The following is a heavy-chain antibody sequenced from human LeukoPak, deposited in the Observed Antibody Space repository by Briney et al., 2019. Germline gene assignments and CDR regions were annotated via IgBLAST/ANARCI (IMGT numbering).Heavy chain of an antibody. CDR1: GFSTSDFI. Sequence: PGGSLRLSCAASGFSTSDFIINWVRQAPGKGLEWVSAISGSGGSTYYADSVKGRFTISRDNSKNTLYLQMNSLRAEDTAVYYCAKVPYYDFWSGPDYWGQGTLVTVSS. CDR2: ISGSGGST. V-gene: IGHV3-23*01. D-gene: IGHD3-3*01. J-gene: IGHJ4*02. CDR3: AKVPYYDFWSGPDY.